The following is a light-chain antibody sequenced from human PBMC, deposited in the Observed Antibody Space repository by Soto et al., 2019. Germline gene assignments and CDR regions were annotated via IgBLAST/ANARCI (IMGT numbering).Light chain of an antibody. Sequence: EIVMTQSPVTLSLSPGEISTLSWRASQNIIRSLAWYQQKPCQGPSLLLYGTSTRAGGVPARFSGTGSGTEFTLTISSLQSEDFALYYCQQYNDWPLTFGQGTKVDIK. CDR1: QNIIRS. J-gene: IGKJ1*01. CDR3: QQYNDWPLT. CDR2: GTS. V-gene: IGKV3-15*01.